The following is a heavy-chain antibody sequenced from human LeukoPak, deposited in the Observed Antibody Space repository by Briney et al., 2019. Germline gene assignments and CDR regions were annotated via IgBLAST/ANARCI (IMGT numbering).Heavy chain of an antibody. CDR1: GGSFSGYY. CDR2: INHSGST. V-gene: IGHV4-34*01. D-gene: IGHD3-22*01. CDR3: ARGRRLDAYYYYYMDV. Sequence: PSETLSLTCAVYGGSFSGYYWRWIRQPPGKGLEWIGEINHSGSTNYNPSLKSRVTISVDTSKNQFSLKLSSVTAADTAVYYCARGRRLDAYYYYYMDVWGQGTTVTVSS. J-gene: IGHJ6*03.